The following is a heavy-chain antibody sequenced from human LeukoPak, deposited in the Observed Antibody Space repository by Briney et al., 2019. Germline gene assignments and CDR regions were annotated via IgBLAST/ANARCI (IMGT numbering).Heavy chain of an antibody. J-gene: IGHJ4*02. V-gene: IGHV3-23*01. CDR1: GFTFSSYA. CDR2: INTPGGST. D-gene: IGHD3-22*01. CDR3: ARDKSSGYYYFDY. Sequence: PGGSLRLSCAASGFTFSSYAMSWVRQAPGKGLEWVSAINTPGGSTYYADSVKGRFTISRDNSKNTLYLQMNSLRAEDTALYYCARDKSSGYYYFDYWDQGTLVTVSS.